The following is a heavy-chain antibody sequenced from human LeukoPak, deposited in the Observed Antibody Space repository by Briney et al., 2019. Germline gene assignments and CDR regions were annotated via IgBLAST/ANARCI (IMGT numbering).Heavy chain of an antibody. Sequence: AASVKVSCKASGGTFSSYAINWVRQATGQGLEWMGWMNPNSGNTGYAQKFQGRVTMTRNTSISTAYMELSSLRSEDTAVYYCARGLHHEATAYSSSWYYSYWGQGTLVTVSS. CDR1: GGTFSSYA. V-gene: IGHV1-8*02. J-gene: IGHJ4*02. CDR2: MNPNSGNT. CDR3: ARGLHHEATAYSSSWYYSY. D-gene: IGHD6-13*01.